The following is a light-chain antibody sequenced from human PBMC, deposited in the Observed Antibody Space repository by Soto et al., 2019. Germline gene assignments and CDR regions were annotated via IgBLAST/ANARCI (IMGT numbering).Light chain of an antibody. CDR2: RVS. CDR3: QQYNNWPYT. V-gene: IGKV3-15*01. J-gene: IGKJ2*01. Sequence: EIVMTQSPATLSVSPGGSATLSCRASQHVSSNFAWYRQKPGQAPTLLIYRVSTRATGIPARFSGSGSGTAFTLTISSLQSEDFAVYYCQQYNNWPYTFGQGTKLAIK. CDR1: QHVSSN.